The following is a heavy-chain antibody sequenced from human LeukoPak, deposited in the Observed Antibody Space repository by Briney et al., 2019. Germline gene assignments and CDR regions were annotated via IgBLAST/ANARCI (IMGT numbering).Heavy chain of an antibody. V-gene: IGHV1-2*02. CDR1: GYTFTGYY. CDR3: ARRSYDSSGYYPYYFDY. CDR2: INPNSGGT. Sequence: GASVKVSCKASGYTFTGYYMHWVRQAPGQGLEWMGWINPNSGGTNYAQKFQGRVTMTRDTSISTAYMELSSLRSEDTAVYYCARRSYDSSGYYPYYFDYWGQGTLVTVSS. J-gene: IGHJ4*02. D-gene: IGHD3-22*01.